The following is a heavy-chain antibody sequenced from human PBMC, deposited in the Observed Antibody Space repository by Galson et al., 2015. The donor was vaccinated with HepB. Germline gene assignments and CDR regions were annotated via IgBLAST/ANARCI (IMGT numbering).Heavy chain of an antibody. CDR1: GFTFSSYW. J-gene: IGHJ4*02. V-gene: IGHV3-74*01. D-gene: IGHD3-3*01. CDR2: INNDGSST. CDR3: ARGWSGPDY. Sequence: CAASGFTFSSYWMHWVRQAPGKGLVWVARINNDGSSTSYGDFVKGRLIISRDNAKNSLHLQMNSLRAEDTAIYYCARGWSGPDYWGQGILVTVSS.